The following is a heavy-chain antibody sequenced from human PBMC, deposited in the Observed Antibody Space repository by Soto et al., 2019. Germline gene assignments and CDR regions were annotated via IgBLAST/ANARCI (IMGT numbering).Heavy chain of an antibody. CDR1: GFTFSSYA. Sequence: PGGSLRLSCAASGFTFSSYAMHWVRQAPGKGLEWVAVISYDGSNKYYADSVKGRFTISRDNSKNTLYLQMNSLRAEDTAVYYCAREEEVAATSEYYYYGMDVWGQGTTVTVSS. J-gene: IGHJ6*02. D-gene: IGHD2-15*01. CDR3: AREEEVAATSEYYYYGMDV. CDR2: ISYDGSNK. V-gene: IGHV3-30-3*01.